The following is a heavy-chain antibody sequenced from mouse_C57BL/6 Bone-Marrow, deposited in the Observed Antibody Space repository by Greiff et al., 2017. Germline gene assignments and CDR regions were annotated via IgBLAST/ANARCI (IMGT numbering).Heavy chain of an antibody. J-gene: IGHJ3*01. CDR3: SSNYGFAY. CDR1: GFTFSDYG. D-gene: IGHD2-1*01. Sequence: EVQLVESGGGLVKPGGSLKLSCAASGFTFSDYGMYWVRQAPEKGLEWVAYISSGSSTIYYADTVKGRFTISRDNAKNTLFLQMTSLRSEDTAMYYCSSNYGFAYWGQGTLVTVSA. CDR2: ISSGSSTI. V-gene: IGHV5-17*01.